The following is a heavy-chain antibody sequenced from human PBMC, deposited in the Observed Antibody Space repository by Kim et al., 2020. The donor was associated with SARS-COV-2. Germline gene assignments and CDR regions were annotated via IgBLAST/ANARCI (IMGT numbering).Heavy chain of an antibody. D-gene: IGHD3-16*01. V-gene: IGHV3-43*01. J-gene: IGHJ4*02. CDR3: AKDFQGLGGADDY. Sequence: ADTVKGRFTISRDNSKNSLYLQMNSLRTEDTALYYCAKDFQGLGGADDYWGQGTLVTVSS.